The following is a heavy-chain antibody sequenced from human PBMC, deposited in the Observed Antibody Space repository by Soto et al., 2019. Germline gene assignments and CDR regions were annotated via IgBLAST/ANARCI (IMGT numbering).Heavy chain of an antibody. D-gene: IGHD2-21*02. Sequence: SETLSLTCSFSGDSVTSHYFTWIRQSPEKGLEWIGYMHYTGFSHYNPSLKSRLTISVDKSKNQFTLQLSSVTVADTAVYFCAREDDGGDKDYYGLDVWGQGTTVTVSS. CDR3: AREDDGGDKDYYGLDV. CDR1: GDSVTSHY. J-gene: IGHJ6*02. CDR2: MHYTGFS. V-gene: IGHV4-59*02.